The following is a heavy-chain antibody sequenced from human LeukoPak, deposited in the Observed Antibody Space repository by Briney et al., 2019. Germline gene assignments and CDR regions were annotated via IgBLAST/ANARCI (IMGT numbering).Heavy chain of an antibody. CDR1: GYTFTSYD. V-gene: IGHV1-8*03. Sequence: GASVKVSCKASGYTFTSYDINWVRQATGQGLEWMGWMNPNSGNTGYAQKFQGRVTITRNTSISTAYMELSSLRSEDTAVYYCARVAGEGYSYGQTRDAFDIWGQGTMVTVSS. J-gene: IGHJ3*02. CDR3: ARVAGEGYSYGQTRDAFDI. D-gene: IGHD5-18*01. CDR2: MNPNSGNT.